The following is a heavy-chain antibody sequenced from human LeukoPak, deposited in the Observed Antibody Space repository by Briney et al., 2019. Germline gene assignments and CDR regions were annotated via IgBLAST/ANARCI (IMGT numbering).Heavy chain of an antibody. D-gene: IGHD3-10*01. J-gene: IGHJ4*01. CDR3: AKEPGGGINYYYGSGSYPDY. CDR1: GFTFSSYG. V-gene: IGHV3-30*02. CDR2: IRYDGSNK. Sequence: GGSLRLSCAASGFTFSSYGMHWVRQAPGKGLEWVAFIRYDGSNKYYADSVKGRFTISRDNSKNTLYLQMNSLRAEDTAVYYCAKEPGGGINYYYGSGSYPDYWGQEPWSPSPQ.